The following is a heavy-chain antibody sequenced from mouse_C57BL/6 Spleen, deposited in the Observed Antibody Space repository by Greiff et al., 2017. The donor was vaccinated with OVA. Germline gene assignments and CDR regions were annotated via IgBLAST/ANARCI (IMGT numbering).Heavy chain of an antibody. V-gene: IGHV6-3*01. D-gene: IGHD2-1*01. J-gene: IGHJ4*01. CDR1: GFTFSNYW. CDR3: TDINYRGYYAMDY. CDR2: IRLKSDNYAT. Sequence: DVKLVESGGGLVQPGGSMKLSCVASGFTFSNYWMNWVRQSPEKGLEWVAQIRLKSDNYATQYAESVKGRFTISRDDSKSIVYLQMNNLRAEDTGIYYCTDINYRGYYAMDYGGQGTSVTVSS.